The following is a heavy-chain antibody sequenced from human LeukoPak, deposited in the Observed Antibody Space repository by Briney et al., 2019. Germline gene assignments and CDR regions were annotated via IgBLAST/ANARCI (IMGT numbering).Heavy chain of an antibody. J-gene: IGHJ3*02. V-gene: IGHV3-23*01. D-gene: IGHD3-3*01. CDR1: GFTFSSYA. Sequence: GGSLRLSCAASGFTFSSYAMSWVRQAPGKGLEWVSAISGSGGSTYYADSVKGRFTISRDNSKNTLYLQMNSLRAEDTAVYYCAKDMYYDFWSGYSDAFDIWGQGTMVTVSS. CDR3: AKDMYYDFWSGYSDAFDI. CDR2: ISGSGGST.